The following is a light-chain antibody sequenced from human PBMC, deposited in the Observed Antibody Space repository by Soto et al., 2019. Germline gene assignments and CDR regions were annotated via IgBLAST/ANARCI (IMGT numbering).Light chain of an antibody. CDR3: QQYNNWPLT. CDR2: GAS. Sequence: EKFMTQPPATLSVSPGEGATLSCRASQSVSSNLTWYQQKPGQAPRLLIYGASSRATGIPVRFSGSGSGTEFTLTISSLQSEDFAVYYCQQYNNWPLTFGQGTRLEIK. J-gene: IGKJ5*01. V-gene: IGKV3-15*01. CDR1: QSVSSN.